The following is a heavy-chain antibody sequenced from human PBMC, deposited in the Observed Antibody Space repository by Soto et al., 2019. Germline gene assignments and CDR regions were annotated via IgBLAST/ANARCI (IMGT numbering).Heavy chain of an antibody. CDR1: GGSINTFY. Sequence: SETLSLTWTVSGGSINTFYWSWGRQPAGKGLEWIGRIFSSGSTSFNPSLESRVAMSVDTSKNHFSLNLSSVTAADMAVYYCAREGSYSAYNFAHGIQLWSFDFWGQGALVTVSS. CDR2: IFSSGST. D-gene: IGHD5-12*01. V-gene: IGHV4-4*07. CDR3: AREGSYSAYNFAHGIQLWSFDF. J-gene: IGHJ4*02.